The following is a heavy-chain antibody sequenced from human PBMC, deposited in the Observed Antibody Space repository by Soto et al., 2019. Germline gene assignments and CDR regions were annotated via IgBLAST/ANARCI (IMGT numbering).Heavy chain of an antibody. J-gene: IGHJ6*03. Sequence: EVQLLESGGGLVQPGGSLRLSCAASGFTFSSYAMSWVRQAPGKGLEWVSAISGSGGSTYYADSVKGRFTISRDNSKNTLYLQMNSLRAEDTAVYYCAKDPGYYDFWSCYYYYYYMDVWGKGTTVTVSS. D-gene: IGHD3-3*01. CDR2: ISGSGGST. CDR1: GFTFSSYA. V-gene: IGHV3-23*01. CDR3: AKDPGYYDFWSCYYYYYYMDV.